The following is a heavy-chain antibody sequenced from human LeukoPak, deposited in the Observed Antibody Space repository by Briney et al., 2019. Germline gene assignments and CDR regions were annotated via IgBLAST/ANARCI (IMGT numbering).Heavy chain of an antibody. CDR1: GFTFSSYS. CDR3: ASEPSMDDWNSRHDY. Sequence: PGGSLRLPCAASGFTFSSYSMKWVRQARGKGLEWVSSVSTSSIYIYYADSVKGRFTISRDNAKNSLYLQMNSLRAEDTAVYYCASEPSMDDWNSRHDYWGQGTLVTVSS. J-gene: IGHJ4*02. D-gene: IGHD1-7*01. CDR2: VSTSSIYI. V-gene: IGHV3-21*06.